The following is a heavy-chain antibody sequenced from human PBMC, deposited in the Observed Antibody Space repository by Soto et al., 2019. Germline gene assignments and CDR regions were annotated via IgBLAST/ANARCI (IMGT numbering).Heavy chain of an antibody. D-gene: IGHD4-17*01. CDR2: IYYSGST. Sequence: LSLTCTVSGGSISSGDYYWSWIRQPPGKGLEWIGYIYYSGSTYYNPSLKSRVTISVDTSKNQFSLKPSSVTAADTAVYYCARTTTVTTSEYFQHWGQGTLVTVSS. V-gene: IGHV4-30-4*01. CDR3: ARTTTVTTSEYFQH. J-gene: IGHJ1*01. CDR1: GGSISSGDYY.